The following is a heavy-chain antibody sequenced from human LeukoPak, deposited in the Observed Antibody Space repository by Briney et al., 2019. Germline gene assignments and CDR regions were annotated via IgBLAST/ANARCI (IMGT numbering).Heavy chain of an antibody. D-gene: IGHD6-13*01. CDR2: ISGSGGST. CDR3: AKLSSRPGTFDY. CDR1: GFTFSSYS. Sequence: SGGSLRLSCAASGFTFSSYSMSWVRQAPGKGLEWVSAISGSGGSTYYADSVKGRFTISRDNSKNTLYLQMNSLRAEDTAVYYCAKLSSRPGTFDYWGQGTLVTVSS. V-gene: IGHV3-23*01. J-gene: IGHJ4*02.